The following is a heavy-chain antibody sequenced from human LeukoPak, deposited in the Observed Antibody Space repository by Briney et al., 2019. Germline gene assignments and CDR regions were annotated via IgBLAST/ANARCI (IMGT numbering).Heavy chain of an antibody. V-gene: IGHV1-46*01. CDR1: GYTFTSYY. J-gene: IGHJ6*02. Sequence: GASVTVSCKASGYTFTSYYMHWVRQAPGQGLEWMGIINPSGGSTSYAQKFQGRVTMTRDTSTSTVYMELSSLRSEGTAVYYCARDLGFYDSSGYVYYYGMDVWGQGTTVTVSS. CDR3: ARDLGFYDSSGYVYYYGMDV. CDR2: INPSGGST. D-gene: IGHD3-22*01.